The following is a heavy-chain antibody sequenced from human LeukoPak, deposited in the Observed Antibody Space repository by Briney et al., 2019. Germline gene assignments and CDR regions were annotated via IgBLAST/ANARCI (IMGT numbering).Heavy chain of an antibody. V-gene: IGHV4-39*01. CDR3: ARHYGP. J-gene: IGHJ5*02. Sequence: SETLSLTCTVSGGSIGSSNCYWGWIRQPPGKGLEWIGSIYSGGSTYYHPSLKSRVTMTVDTSKNQFSLRVTSVTAADTSVYYCARHYGPWGQGTLVTVSS. CDR1: GGSIGSSNCY. D-gene: IGHD3-10*01. CDR2: IYSGGST.